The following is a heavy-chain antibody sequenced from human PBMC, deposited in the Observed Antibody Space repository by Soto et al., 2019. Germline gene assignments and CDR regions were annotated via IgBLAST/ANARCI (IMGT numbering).Heavy chain of an antibody. CDR1: GFTFGHYW. V-gene: IGHV3-7*04. J-gene: IGHJ4*02. CDR2: IKEDGSEK. CDR3: AGNGWELGPDNDY. D-gene: IGHD1-26*01. Sequence: EVQLVESGGGLVQSGGSLRLSCAVSGFTFGHYWMTWVRQAPGKGLEWLANIKEDGSEKYYVDSVKGRFTISRDNAKNSVYLHMTSLRAEDTAVYYCAGNGWELGPDNDYWGQGTLVTVSS.